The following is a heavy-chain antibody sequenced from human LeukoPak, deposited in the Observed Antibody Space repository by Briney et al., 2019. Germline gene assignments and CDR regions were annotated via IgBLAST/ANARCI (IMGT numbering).Heavy chain of an antibody. CDR1: AFTVSEHY. Sequence: GGSLRLSCAASAFTVSEHYTSWVRQAPGKELEWVSVMYSGGDTYYADSVKGRFTFSRDISKNTLYLQMNGLRTEDTAMYYCARDAPQVPAAGVLASWGQGTLVTVSS. D-gene: IGHD6-13*01. V-gene: IGHV3-53*01. J-gene: IGHJ4*02. CDR2: MYSGGDT. CDR3: ARDAPQVPAAGVLAS.